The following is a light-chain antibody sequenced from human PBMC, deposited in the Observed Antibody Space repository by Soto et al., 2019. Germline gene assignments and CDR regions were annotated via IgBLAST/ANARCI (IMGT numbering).Light chain of an antibody. J-gene: IGKJ1*01. CDR3: QQSNRTPQP. V-gene: IGKV1-39*01. CDR2: ATS. CDR1: QSISNY. Sequence: DIQMTQSPSSLSASVGDRVTITCRASQSISNYLNWYQQKPGKAPKLLIYATSSLQSGVPSRFSGSGSGRDFTLTISRLQPEDFATYYCQQSNRTPQPFGQGTKVESK.